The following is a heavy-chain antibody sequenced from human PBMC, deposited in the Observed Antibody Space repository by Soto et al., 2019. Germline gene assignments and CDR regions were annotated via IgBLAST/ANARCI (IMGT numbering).Heavy chain of an antibody. Sequence: QVQLVESGGGVVQSGRSLRLSCAASGFTLRSYAMHWVRQAPGKGLEWVAVISYDGSNKYYADSVKGRFTISRDNSKNTLDLQMNSLRAEDTAVFYCARDSFPTTTKGHGVYLYYGVDVWGQGTTVTVSS. D-gene: IGHD4-4*01. CDR1: GFTLRSYA. CDR2: ISYDGSNK. J-gene: IGHJ6*02. V-gene: IGHV3-30-3*01. CDR3: ARDSFPTTTKGHGVYLYYGVDV.